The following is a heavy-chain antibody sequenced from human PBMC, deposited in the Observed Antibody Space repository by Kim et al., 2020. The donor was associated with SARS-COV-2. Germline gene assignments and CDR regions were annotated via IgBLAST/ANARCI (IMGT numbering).Heavy chain of an antibody. CDR2: IIPILGIA. J-gene: IGHJ4*02. CDR3: ARGDSSGYYLAFDY. V-gene: IGHV1-69*04. CDR1: GGTFSSYA. Sequence: SVKVSCKASGGTFSSYAISWVRQAPGQGLEWMGRIIPILGIANYAQKFQGRVTITADKSTSTAYMELSSLRSEDTAVYYCARGDSSGYYLAFDYWGQGTLVTVSS. D-gene: IGHD3-22*01.